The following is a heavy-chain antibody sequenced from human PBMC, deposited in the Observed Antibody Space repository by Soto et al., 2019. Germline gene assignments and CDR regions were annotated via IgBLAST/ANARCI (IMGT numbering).Heavy chain of an antibody. CDR1: GYTFTSYG. D-gene: IGHD4-17*01. CDR2: ISAYNGNT. Sequence: QVQLVQSGAEVKKPGASVKVSCKASGYTFTSYGISWVRQAPGQGLEWMGWISAYNGNTNYAQKLQGRVNMTPDTSTSTDYVELRSLRSDDTAVYYCARRGDYRLWNNWFDPWGQGTLVTVSS. J-gene: IGHJ5*02. V-gene: IGHV1-18*01. CDR3: ARRGDYRLWNNWFDP.